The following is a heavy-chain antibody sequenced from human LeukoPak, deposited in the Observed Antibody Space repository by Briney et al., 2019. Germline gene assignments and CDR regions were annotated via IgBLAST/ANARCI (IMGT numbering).Heavy chain of an antibody. CDR1: GGTFSSYA. D-gene: IGHD6-13*01. J-gene: IGHJ6*03. CDR2: IIPIFGTA. V-gene: IGHV1-69*05. Sequence: SVKVSCKASGGTFSSYAISWVRQAPGQGLEWMGGIIPIFGTANYVQKFQGRVTITTDESTSTAYMELSSLRSEDTAVYYCARGRISGAAEVYYYYMDVWGKGTTVTVSS. CDR3: ARGRISGAAEVYYYYMDV.